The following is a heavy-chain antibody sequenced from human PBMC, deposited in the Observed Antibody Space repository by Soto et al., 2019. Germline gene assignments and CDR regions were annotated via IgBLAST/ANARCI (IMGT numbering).Heavy chain of an antibody. D-gene: IGHD2-15*01. J-gene: IGHJ4*02. CDR2: ISGSGGST. V-gene: IGHV3-23*01. CDR1: GFTFSSYA. Sequence: GGSLRLSCAASGFTFSSYAMSWVRQAPGKGLEWVSAISGSGGSTYYADSVKGRFTISRDNSKNTLYLQMNSLRAEDTAVYYCAKGQEGLGYCSGGSCPPPGVDYWGQGTLVTVSS. CDR3: AKGQEGLGYCSGGSCPPPGVDY.